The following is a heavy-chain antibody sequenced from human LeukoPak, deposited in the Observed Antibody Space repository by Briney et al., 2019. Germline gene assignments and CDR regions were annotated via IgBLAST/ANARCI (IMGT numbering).Heavy chain of an antibody. Sequence: KPSETLSLTCTVSGGSISSYYWSWIRQPPGKGLEWIGYIYYSGSTNYNPSLKSRVTISVDTSKNQFSLKLSSVTAADTAVYYCVRRDRGLTDAFDIWGQGTMVTVSS. V-gene: IGHV4-59*08. CDR1: GGSISSYY. CDR3: VRRDRGLTDAFDI. CDR2: IYYSGST. J-gene: IGHJ3*02. D-gene: IGHD5-12*01.